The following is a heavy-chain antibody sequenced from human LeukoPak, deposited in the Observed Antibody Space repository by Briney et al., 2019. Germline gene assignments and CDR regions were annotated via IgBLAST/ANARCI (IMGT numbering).Heavy chain of an antibody. Sequence: ASVKVSCKASGYTFTIYGMSWVRQAPGQRLEWKGWISGFTGATNYAQKFQGRLSMTIDTSTNTTYMDLRTVTSDDTAIYYCARALPGAATAHNWFDPWGQGTPVTVSS. J-gene: IGHJ5*02. CDR3: ARALPGAATAHNWFDP. CDR1: GYTFTIYG. CDR2: ISGFTGAT. V-gene: IGHV1-18*01. D-gene: IGHD1-26*01.